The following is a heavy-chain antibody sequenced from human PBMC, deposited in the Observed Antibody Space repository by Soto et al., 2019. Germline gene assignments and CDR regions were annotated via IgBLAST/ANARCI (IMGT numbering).Heavy chain of an antibody. Sequence: PGGSLRLSCAASGFNFSDYAMHWVRQAPGKGLEWLAIISYEGSNKCSAGSVKGRFTISRDNSKNTLYLQMNSLRPEDTAVYYCAKDWATPVAGRFLDSWGQGTPVTVSS. CDR3: AKDWATPVAGRFLDS. CDR2: ISYEGSNK. V-gene: IGHV3-30*18. J-gene: IGHJ4*02. CDR1: GFNFSDYA. D-gene: IGHD6-19*01.